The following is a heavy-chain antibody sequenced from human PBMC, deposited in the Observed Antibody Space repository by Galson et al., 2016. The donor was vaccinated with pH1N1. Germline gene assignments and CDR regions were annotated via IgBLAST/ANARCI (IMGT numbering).Heavy chain of an antibody. J-gene: IGHJ4*02. CDR3: ARINHGDYSNYFDY. D-gene: IGHD4-17*01. Sequence: PALVKPTQTLTLTCTFSGFSLSTSGMCVSWIRQPPGKALEWLARINWDDNKYYSTSLKTRLTISNDTSKNQVVLTVTNMDPVDTATYYCARINHGDYSNYFDYWGQGTLVTVSS. CDR1: GFSLSTSGMC. V-gene: IGHV2-70*11. CDR2: INWDDNK.